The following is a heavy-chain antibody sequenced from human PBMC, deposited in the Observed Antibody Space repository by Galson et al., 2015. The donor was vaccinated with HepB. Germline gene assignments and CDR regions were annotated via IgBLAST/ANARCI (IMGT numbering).Heavy chain of an antibody. Sequence: SVKVSCKASGYTFNAYFIHWVRQAPGQGLEWMGRINPKSGVTNYAQNFQGRVTMTRDTSISTAYMELSSLRSDDTAVYFCARGPEWLLPHYWGQGTLVTVSS. J-gene: IGHJ4*02. V-gene: IGHV1-2*02. CDR1: GYTFNAYF. D-gene: IGHD3-3*01. CDR2: INPKSGVT. CDR3: ARGPEWLLPHY.